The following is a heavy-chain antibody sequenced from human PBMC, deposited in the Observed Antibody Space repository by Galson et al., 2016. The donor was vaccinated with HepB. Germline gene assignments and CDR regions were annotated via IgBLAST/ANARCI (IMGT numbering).Heavy chain of an antibody. V-gene: IGHV3-73*01. J-gene: IGHJ4*02. CDR2: IRNKANSYAT. CDR1: GFTFSGSA. CDR3: SRGYYDDTPPFDF. Sequence: SLRLSCAASGFTFSGSAIHWVRQASGKGLEWVGRIRNKANSYATAYATSVKGRFTISRDDLKNTAYLQMNSLKTEDTAVYFCSRGYYDDTPPFDFRGQGTLVTVSS. D-gene: IGHD3-22*01.